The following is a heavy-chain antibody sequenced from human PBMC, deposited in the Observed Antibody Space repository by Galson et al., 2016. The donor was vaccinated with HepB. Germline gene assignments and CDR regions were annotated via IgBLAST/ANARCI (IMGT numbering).Heavy chain of an antibody. Sequence: SLRLSCAASGFTVSTNYLNWVRQAPGKGLEWVSGFYSGDNTFYADSVKGRFTISRDNTKNTVFLQMSSIRAEDTAVYYCARQRQPVRNYYYNYGMDVWGQGTTVTVAS. CDR2: FYSGDNT. J-gene: IGHJ6*02. D-gene: IGHD6-6*01. V-gene: IGHV3-53*01. CDR1: GFTVSTNY. CDR3: ARQRQPVRNYYYNYGMDV.